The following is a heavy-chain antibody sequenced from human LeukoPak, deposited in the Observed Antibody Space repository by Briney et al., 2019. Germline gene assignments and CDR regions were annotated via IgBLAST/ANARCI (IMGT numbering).Heavy chain of an antibody. J-gene: IGHJ5*02. Sequence: TASQTLSLTCTVSGGSISSGSYYWSWIRQPAGKGLEWIGRIYTSGSTNYNPSLKSRVTISVDTSKNQFSLKLSSVTAADTAAYYCARDGTVNWFDPWGQGTLVTVSS. V-gene: IGHV4-61*02. CDR1: GGSISSGSYY. CDR2: IYTSGST. CDR3: ARDGTVNWFDP. D-gene: IGHD4-17*01.